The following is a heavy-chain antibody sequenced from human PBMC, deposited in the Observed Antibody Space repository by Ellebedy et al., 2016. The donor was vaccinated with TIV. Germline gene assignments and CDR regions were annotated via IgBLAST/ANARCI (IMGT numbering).Heavy chain of an antibody. J-gene: IGHJ4*02. CDR3: ARDWNEGYDGYFDY. D-gene: IGHD3-3*01. CDR2: ISYDGSHK. V-gene: IGHV3-30*03. Sequence: GESLKISCAASGFTFRNFGMHWVRQAPGKGLEWVAVISYDGSHKYHADSVKGRSTISRDNSKNKVYLKMNSLRAEDTAVYYCARDWNEGYDGYFDYWGQGTLVTVSS. CDR1: GFTFRNFG.